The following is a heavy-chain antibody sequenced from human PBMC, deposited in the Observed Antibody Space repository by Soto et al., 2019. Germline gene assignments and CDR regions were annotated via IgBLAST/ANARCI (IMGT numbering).Heavy chain of an antibody. D-gene: IGHD1-26*01. CDR1: GFNFDDYA. V-gene: IGHV3-9*01. J-gene: IGHJ4*02. CDR3: VKDTYLLVGATHFDF. Sequence: EVQLVESGGGLVQPGRSLSLSCAASGFNFDDYAMHWVQQPPGKGLEWVAGISWNGESVSYADSVKGRFTISRDNAKNSLSLHMASLRAEDTAFYYCVKDTYLLVGATHFDFWGQGALVTVSS. CDR2: ISWNGESV.